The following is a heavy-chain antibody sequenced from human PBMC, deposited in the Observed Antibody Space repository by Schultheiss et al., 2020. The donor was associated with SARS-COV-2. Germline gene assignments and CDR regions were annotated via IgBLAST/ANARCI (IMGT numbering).Heavy chain of an antibody. D-gene: IGHD3-10*01. CDR3: ARDDRSYHGSGSFDY. Sequence: SETLSLTCVVNGGSFNDYYWSWIRQPPGKGLEWIGEINHSGSTNYNPSLKSRVTISVDTSKNQFSLKLSSVTAADTAVYYCARDDRSYHGSGSFDYWGQGTLVTVSS. V-gene: IGHV4-34*01. J-gene: IGHJ4*02. CDR2: INHSGST. CDR1: GGSFNDYY.